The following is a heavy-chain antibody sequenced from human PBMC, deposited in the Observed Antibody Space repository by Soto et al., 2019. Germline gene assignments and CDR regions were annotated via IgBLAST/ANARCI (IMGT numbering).Heavy chain of an antibody. V-gene: IGHV6-1*01. CDR3: ERASTGGVAERSQD. J-gene: IGHJ1*01. D-gene: IGHD3-16*01. Sequence: SQTLSLTCAISGDSVSNTRAAWNWIRQSPSRGLEWLGRTYYRSNWYYDYAVSVKSRMTINPDTSKNQFSLQLTSLTPEDTAVDYCERASTGGVAERSQDWGQGTLVPVSS. CDR2: TYYRSNWYY. CDR1: GDSVSNTRAA.